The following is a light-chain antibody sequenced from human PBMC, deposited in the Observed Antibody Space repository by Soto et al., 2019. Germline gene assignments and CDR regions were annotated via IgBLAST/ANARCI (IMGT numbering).Light chain of an antibody. CDR1: TFNIGGGYD. J-gene: IGLJ1*01. CDR2: GNN. V-gene: IGLV1-40*01. CDR3: QSYDGSLRAYV. Sequence: QSVLTQPPSVSGAPGQRVTISCSGRTFNIGGGYDVHWYQQLPGRAPKVLIYGNNHRPSGVPDRFSGSKSGTSASLAITGLQTEDEADYYCQSYDGSLRAYVFGSGTKLTVL.